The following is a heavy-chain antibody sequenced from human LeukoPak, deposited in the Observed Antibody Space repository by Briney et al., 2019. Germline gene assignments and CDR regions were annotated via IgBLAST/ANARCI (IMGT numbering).Heavy chain of an antibody. D-gene: IGHD3-3*02. CDR1: GFTVSSNL. V-gene: IGHV3-53*01. CDR3: ARGASRISWPGIDY. CDR2: SYSAGAT. J-gene: IGHJ4*02. Sequence: GGSLRLSCAASGFTVSSNLMTWVRQSPGRGLEWLSSSYSAGATYYADSVKGRFTISRDHSNDSVSLQMTNLRVEDTAIYYCARGASRISWPGIDYWGQGTLVTVSS.